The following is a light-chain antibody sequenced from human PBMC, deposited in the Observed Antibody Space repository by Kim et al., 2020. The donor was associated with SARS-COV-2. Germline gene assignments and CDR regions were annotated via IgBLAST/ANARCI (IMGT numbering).Light chain of an antibody. CDR3: QVWDSSSDHPV. CDR1: NIGSKS. Sequence: APGKTARLTCGGNNIGSKSVHWYQQKPGQAPVLVIYYDSDRPSGIPERFSGSNSGNTATLTISRVEAGDEADYYCQVWDSSSDHPVFGGGTKVTVL. J-gene: IGLJ3*02. CDR2: YDS. V-gene: IGLV3-21*04.